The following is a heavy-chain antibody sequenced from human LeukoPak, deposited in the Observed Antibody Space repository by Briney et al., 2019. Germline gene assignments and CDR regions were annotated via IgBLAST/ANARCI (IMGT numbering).Heavy chain of an antibody. CDR2: IYPGDSDI. V-gene: IGHV5-51*01. J-gene: IGHJ5*02. D-gene: IGHD2-15*01. Sequence: GESLKISCKGSGYSFSNYWIGWVRHMPGKGLEWMGMIYPGDSDIRYSPSFQGQVTISADKSISTAYLQWSSLKASDTAMYYCARQEYCSGGSCYTWFDPWGQGTLVTVSS. CDR3: ARQEYCSGGSCYTWFDP. CDR1: GYSFSNYW.